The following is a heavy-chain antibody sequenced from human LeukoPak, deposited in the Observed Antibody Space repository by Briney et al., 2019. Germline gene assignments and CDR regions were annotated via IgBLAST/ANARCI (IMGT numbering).Heavy chain of an antibody. V-gene: IGHV1-46*01. CDR3: ARARGFQYFDY. Sequence: ASVKVSCKASGNTLFIYHLHWVRQAPGQGLEWMGIINPSGGSTSYAQKFLGRVTMTRDTSTSIIYMELSSLRSEDTAIYYCARARGFQYFDYWGQGTSVTVSS. J-gene: IGHJ4*02. CDR2: INPSGGST. D-gene: IGHD3-10*01. CDR1: GNTLFIYH.